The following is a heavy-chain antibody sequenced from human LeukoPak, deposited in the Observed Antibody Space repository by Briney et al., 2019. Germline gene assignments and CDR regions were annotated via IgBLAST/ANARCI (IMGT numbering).Heavy chain of an antibody. D-gene: IGHD2-15*01. V-gene: IGHV4-59*01. CDR1: GGSISSYY. J-gene: IGHJ4*02. Sequence: SETLSLTCTVSGGSISSYYWSWIRQPPGKGLEWIGYIYYSGSTNYNPSLKSRVTISVDTSKNQFSLNLSSGTAADTAVYYCARIYCSGVNCYMDYWGQGTLVTVSS. CDR2: IYYSGST. CDR3: ARIYCSGVNCYMDY.